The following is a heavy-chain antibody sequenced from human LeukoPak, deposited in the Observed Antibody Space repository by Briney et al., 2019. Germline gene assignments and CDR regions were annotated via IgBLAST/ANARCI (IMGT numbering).Heavy chain of an antibody. Sequence: SGGSLRLSCAASGLTFSSYAMHWVRQAPGKGLEWVAVISYDGSNKYYADSVKGRFTISRDNSKNTLYLQMNSLRAEDTAVYYCARDTLPGVEMATIIGYWGQGTLVTVSS. CDR2: ISYDGSNK. V-gene: IGHV3-30*04. CDR3: ARDTLPGVEMATIIGY. J-gene: IGHJ4*02. D-gene: IGHD5-24*01. CDR1: GLTFSSYA.